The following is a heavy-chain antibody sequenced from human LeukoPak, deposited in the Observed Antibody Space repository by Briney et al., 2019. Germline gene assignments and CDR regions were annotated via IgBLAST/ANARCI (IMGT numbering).Heavy chain of an antibody. CDR1: GFTFSTYD. CDR3: AREGREMATFDY. V-gene: IGHV3-48*04. CDR2: ISSGSNNI. Sequence: PGGSLRLSCAASGFTFSTYDMNWVRLAPGKGLEWVSYISSGSNNIYYADSMKGRFTISRDNAKNSVYMQMNSLRAEDTAVYYCAREGREMATFDYWGQGTLVTVSS. J-gene: IGHJ4*02. D-gene: IGHD5-24*01.